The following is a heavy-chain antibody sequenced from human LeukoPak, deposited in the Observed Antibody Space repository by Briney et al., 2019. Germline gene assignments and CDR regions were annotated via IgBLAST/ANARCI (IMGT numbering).Heavy chain of an antibody. V-gene: IGHV3-48*03. J-gene: IGHJ6*03. CDR2: ISSSGSTI. Sequence: GGSLRLSCAASGFTFSSYEMNWVRQAPGKGLEWVSYISSSGSTIYYADSVKGRFTISRDNAKNSLYLQMNSLRAEDTAVYYCARDRPRYCSGGSCYEGTDMDVWGKGTTVTVSS. CDR1: GFTFSSYE. D-gene: IGHD2-15*01. CDR3: ARDRPRYCSGGSCYEGTDMDV.